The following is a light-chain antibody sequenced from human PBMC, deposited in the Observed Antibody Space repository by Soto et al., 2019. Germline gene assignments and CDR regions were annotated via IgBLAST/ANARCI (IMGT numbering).Light chain of an antibody. CDR1: SNDIGNYNY. J-gene: IGLJ2*01. CDR2: EVN. V-gene: IGLV2-14*01. Sequence: QSVLTQPASVSGSPGQSITISCTGTSNDIGNYNYVSWYQHHPGRAPKVMIYEVNSRPSGVSDRFSGSKSGNTASLTISGLQAEDEADYYCSSYTGSDTLEIGGGTKLTVL. CDR3: SSYTGSDTLE.